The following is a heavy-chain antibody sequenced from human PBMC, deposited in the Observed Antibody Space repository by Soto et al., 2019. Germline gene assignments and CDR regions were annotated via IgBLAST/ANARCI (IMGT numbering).Heavy chain of an antibody. Sequence: QLQLQQWGAGPLRPLETLSLTCGVSGGSFSGYYWAWIRQAPGKGLEGIGEINDRGSINYNPSLTIRVSISVGKSKNHYYLTLRSVTASDTALDSCARERHDILTGPPGVWYCDLWGRGTLGNV. CDR2: INDRGSI. CDR1: GGSFSGYY. J-gene: IGHJ2*01. D-gene: IGHD3-9*01. V-gene: IGHV4-34*01. CDR3: ARERHDILTGPPGVWYCDL.